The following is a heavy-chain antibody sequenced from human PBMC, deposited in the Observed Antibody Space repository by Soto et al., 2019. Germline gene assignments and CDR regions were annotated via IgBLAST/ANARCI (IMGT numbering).Heavy chain of an antibody. J-gene: IGHJ4*02. CDR3: ARRFRYSSGWGGIFDY. D-gene: IGHD6-19*01. CDR2: IYYSGST. Sequence: QLQLQESGPGLVKPSETLSLTCTVSGGSISSSSYYWGWIRQPPGKGLEWIGSIYYSGSTYYNPSLKSRVTLSGDTSKNQFSLKLSSVTAADTAVYYCARRFRYSSGWGGIFDYWGQGTLVTVSS. CDR1: GGSISSSSYY. V-gene: IGHV4-39*01.